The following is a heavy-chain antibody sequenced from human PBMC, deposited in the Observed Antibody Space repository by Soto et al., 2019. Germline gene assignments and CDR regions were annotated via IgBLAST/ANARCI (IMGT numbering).Heavy chain of an antibody. CDR1: GSTCSSYG. D-gene: IGHD3-16*01. CDR2: IWYDGSNK. CDR3: ASDGGRHGPSYFDS. Sequence: AQLVASGGGVVQPGRSLRLSCAASGSTCSSYGIHWVRQAPGKGPVWVAVIWYDGSNKYYGKSVKGRFSSSRDNYKNTLYLDINSLRTDDTAVYYCASDGGRHGPSYFDSWGQGSLVIVSS. J-gene: IGHJ4*02. V-gene: IGHV3-33*01.